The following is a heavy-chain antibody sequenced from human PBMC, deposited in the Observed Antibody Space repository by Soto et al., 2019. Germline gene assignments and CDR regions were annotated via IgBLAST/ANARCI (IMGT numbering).Heavy chain of an antibody. CDR3: AKDMQLELRSQDAFDI. J-gene: IGHJ3*02. V-gene: IGHV3-9*01. D-gene: IGHD1-7*01. CDR2: ISWNSGSI. CDR1: GFTFDDYA. Sequence: PGGSLRLSCAASGFTFDDYAMHWVRQAPGKGLEWVSGISWNSGSIGYADSVKGRFTISRDNAKNSLYLQMNSLRAEDTALYYCAKDMQLELRSQDAFDIWGQGTMVTV.